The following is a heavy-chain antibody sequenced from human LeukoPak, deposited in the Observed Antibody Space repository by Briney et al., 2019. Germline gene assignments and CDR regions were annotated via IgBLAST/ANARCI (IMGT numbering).Heavy chain of an antibody. CDR2: IHHSETT. V-gene: IGHV4-31*03. J-gene: IGHJ5*02. Sequence: SETLSLTCTVSGGSISTDNYYWSWVRQSPVKGLEWLGYIHHSETTYYNPSLRSRVSISVDTSKNQFSLNLNSVTAADTAVYYCARNLLPYFGELDPWGRGTLVTVSS. CDR1: GGSISTDNYY. D-gene: IGHD3-10*01. CDR3: ARNLLPYFGELDP.